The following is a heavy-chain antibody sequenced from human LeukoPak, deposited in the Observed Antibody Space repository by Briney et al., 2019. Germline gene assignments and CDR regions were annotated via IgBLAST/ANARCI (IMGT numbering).Heavy chain of an antibody. CDR3: ARPRGEQWLVRPNWYFDL. Sequence: GGSLRLSCAASGFTFSSYWMHWVRQAPGKGLVWVSRINSDGSSTSYADSVKGRFTISRDNAKNTLYLQMNSLRAEDMAVYYCARPRGEQWLVRPNWYFDLWGRGTLVTVSS. CDR1: GFTFSSYW. J-gene: IGHJ2*01. D-gene: IGHD6-19*01. CDR2: INSDGSST. V-gene: IGHV3-74*01.